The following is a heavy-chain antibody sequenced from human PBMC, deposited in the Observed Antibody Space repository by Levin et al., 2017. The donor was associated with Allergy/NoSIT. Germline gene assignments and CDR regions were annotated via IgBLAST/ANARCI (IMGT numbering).Heavy chain of an antibody. CDR3: ARPPEYWDLGYYFDY. D-gene: IGHD2-8*02. V-gene: IGHV3-7*01. CDR1: GFIFSSYW. J-gene: IGHJ4*02. Sequence: GGSLRLSCAASGFIFSSYWMSWVRQAPGKGLEWVANIKHDGSEKYYVDSVKGRFTISRDNAKNSLYLQMNSLRAEDTAVYYCARPPEYWDLGYYFDYWGQGTLVTVSS. CDR2: IKHDGSEK.